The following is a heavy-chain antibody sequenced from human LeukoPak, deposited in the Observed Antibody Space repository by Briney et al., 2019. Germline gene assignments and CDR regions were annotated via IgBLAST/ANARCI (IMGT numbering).Heavy chain of an antibody. CDR2: IFYSGGT. CDR1: GGSINTPNYY. Sequence: SETLSLTCTVSGGSINTPNYYWGWLRQTPGKGLEWIGNIFYSGGTYYSPSLKSRVTISVDTSKNQFSLKLSSVTAADTAVYYCARWYSSSWYYFDYWGQGTLVTVSS. J-gene: IGHJ4*02. CDR3: ARWYSSSWYYFDY. V-gene: IGHV4-39*07. D-gene: IGHD6-13*01.